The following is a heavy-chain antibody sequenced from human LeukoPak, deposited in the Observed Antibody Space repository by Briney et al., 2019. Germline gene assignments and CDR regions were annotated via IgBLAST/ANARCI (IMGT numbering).Heavy chain of an antibody. V-gene: IGHV4-59*01. J-gene: IGHJ2*01. CDR3: ARVYYSSSYDYWYFDL. Sequence: PSETLSLTCTVSRGSISTYYWSWIRQTPGKGLEWIGYIYYSGSTNYNPALKGRVTISVDTSKNQFSLKLSSVTAADTAVYYCARVYYSSSYDYWYFDLWGRGTLVTVSS. CDR2: IYYSGST. D-gene: IGHD6-13*01. CDR1: RGSISTYY.